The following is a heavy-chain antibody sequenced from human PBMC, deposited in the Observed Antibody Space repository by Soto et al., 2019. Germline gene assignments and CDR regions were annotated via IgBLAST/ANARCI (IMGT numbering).Heavy chain of an antibody. V-gene: IGHV3-21*01. D-gene: IGHD3-3*01. CDR2: ISSSSSYI. Sequence: EVQLVESGGGLVKPGGSLRLSCAPSGFTLRSFTMNWVRRAPGKGREGASSISSSSSYIYYADSVKGRFTTSRDNAKNSLYLQMNSLRAEDTAVYYCARGYDFWSGASNWFDPWGQGTLVTVSS. CDR1: GFTLRSFT. CDR3: ARGYDFWSGASNWFDP. J-gene: IGHJ5*02.